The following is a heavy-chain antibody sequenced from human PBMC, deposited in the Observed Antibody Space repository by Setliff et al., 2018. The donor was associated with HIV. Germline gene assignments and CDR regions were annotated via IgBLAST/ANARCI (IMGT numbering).Heavy chain of an antibody. V-gene: IGHV3-7*03. D-gene: IGHD3-10*01. Sequence: LSCAASGFILSNYWMSWVRQAPGKGLEWVANIKEDGSEKNYVNSVKGRFTISRDDAKNSLYLQLNSLRVDDTALYYCARTSAGGQENDYWGQGTLVTVSS. J-gene: IGHJ4*02. CDR3: ARTSAGGQENDY. CDR1: GFILSNYW. CDR2: IKEDGSEK.